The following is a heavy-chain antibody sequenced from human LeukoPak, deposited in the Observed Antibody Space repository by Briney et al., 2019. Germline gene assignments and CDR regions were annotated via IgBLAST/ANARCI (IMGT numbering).Heavy chain of an antibody. CDR2: IYYSGST. J-gene: IGHJ5*02. D-gene: IGHD6-19*01. V-gene: IGHV4-59*08. CDR3: ARLSSGSQNWFDP. CDR1: GGPISSYY. Sequence: SETLSLTCTVSGGPISSYYWSWIRQPPGKGLEWIGYIYYSGSTNYNPSLKSRVTISRDTSKNQFSLKLSSVTAADTAVYYCARLSSGSQNWFDPWGQGTLVTVSS.